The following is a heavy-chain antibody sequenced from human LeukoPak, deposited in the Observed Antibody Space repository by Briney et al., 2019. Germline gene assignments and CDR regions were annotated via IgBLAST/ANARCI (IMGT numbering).Heavy chain of an antibody. Sequence: SQTLSLTCALSGDSVSSNSAAWTWLRQSPSRGLEWLGRTYYRSKWYNDYAVSVKSRITINPDTSKNQFSLQLNSVSPEDTAVYYCARDRRDYGDPDAFDIWGQGTMVTVSS. V-gene: IGHV6-1*01. CDR2: TYYRSKWYN. CDR1: GDSVSSNSAA. D-gene: IGHD4-17*01. J-gene: IGHJ3*02. CDR3: ARDRRDYGDPDAFDI.